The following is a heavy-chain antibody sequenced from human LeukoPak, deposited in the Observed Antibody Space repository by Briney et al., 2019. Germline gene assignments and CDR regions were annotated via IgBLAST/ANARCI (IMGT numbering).Heavy chain of an antibody. V-gene: IGHV4-61*08. CDR1: GGSISSGGYS. J-gene: IGHJ3*02. D-gene: IGHD1-26*01. CDR3: ARVPILPKWELQGGGAFDI. Sequence: SETLSLTCAVSGGSISSGGYSWSWIRQPPGKGLEWIGDIYYSGSTNYNPSLKSRVTISVDTSKNQFSLKLSSVTAADTAVYYCARVPILPKWELQGGGAFDIWGQGTMVTVSS. CDR2: IYYSGST.